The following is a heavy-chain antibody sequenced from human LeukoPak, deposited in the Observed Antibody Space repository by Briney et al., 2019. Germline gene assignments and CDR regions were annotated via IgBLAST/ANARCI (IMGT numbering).Heavy chain of an antibody. D-gene: IGHD3-22*01. CDR3: ARDDSSGYHFDY. V-gene: IGHV4-34*01. J-gene: IGHJ4*02. CDR1: GGSFSGYY. CDR2: ISHSGST. Sequence: SETLSLTCAVYGGSFSGYYWGWIRQPPGKGLEWIGEISHSGSTNYNPSLKSRVTISVDTSKNQFSLKLSSVTAADTAVYYCARDDSSGYHFDYWGQGTLVTVSS.